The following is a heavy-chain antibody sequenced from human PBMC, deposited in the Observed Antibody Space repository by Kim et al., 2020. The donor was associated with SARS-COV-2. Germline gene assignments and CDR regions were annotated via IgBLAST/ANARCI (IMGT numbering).Heavy chain of an antibody. Sequence: GGSLRLSCTASGFTVSNNYLTWVRQAPGKGLEWVSVIYAGGSTYYAESVKGRFTISRDNSKNTVYIQMNSLRAEDTALYYCARGQDGWTYGMDVWGGGSTATVPA. CDR2: IYAGGST. CDR1: GFTVSNNY. V-gene: IGHV3-53*01. D-gene: IGHD6-19*01. J-gene: IGHJ6*04. CDR3: ARGQDGWTYGMDV.